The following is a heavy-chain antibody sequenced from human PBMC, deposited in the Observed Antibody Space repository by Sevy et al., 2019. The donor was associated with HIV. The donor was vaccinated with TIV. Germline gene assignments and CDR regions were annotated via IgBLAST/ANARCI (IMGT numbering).Heavy chain of an antibody. D-gene: IGHD2-15*01. CDR3: ARDLGSSGNGLDV. V-gene: IGHV3-30-3*01. CDR2: ISYDINNK. J-gene: IGHJ6*02. CDR1: GFTFFAYT. Sequence: GGSLRLSCAASGFTFFAYTMHWVRQAPGKGLEWVALISYDINNKYYADSVKGRFTISRDNSKNTLYLQMNSLRPEDTTVYYCARDLGSSGNGLDVWGQGTTVTVSS.